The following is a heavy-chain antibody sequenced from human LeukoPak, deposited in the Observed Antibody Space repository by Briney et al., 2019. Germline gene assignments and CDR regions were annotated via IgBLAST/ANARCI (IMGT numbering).Heavy chain of an antibody. D-gene: IGHD6-13*01. V-gene: IGHV3-23*01. J-gene: IGHJ5*02. CDR2: ISGNGGST. CDR3: AKSPYTSSERYFDP. CDR1: EFTFSSYS. Sequence: QAGGSLRLSCEASEFTFSSYSMNWVRQAPGKGLEWVSTISGNGGSTYYADSVKGRFTISRDNSKNTLHLQMNSLRAGDTAVYYCAKSPYTSSERYFDPWGQGTLVTVSS.